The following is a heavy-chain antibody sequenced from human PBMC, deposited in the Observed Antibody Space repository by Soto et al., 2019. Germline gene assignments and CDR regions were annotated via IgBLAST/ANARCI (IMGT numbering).Heavy chain of an antibody. D-gene: IGHD3-16*01. CDR2: VIPLFGKP. J-gene: IGHJ5*02. CDR3: ALFESDDDVWGSFRS. V-gene: IGHV1-69*13. Sequence: SVKVSCKASGGIFSNYGFSWVRQAPGQGLEWMGGVIPLFGKPSYAQKFQGRLIISADASTNRAYLDLYSLTTEDAGIYYCALFESDDDVWGSFRSWGQGTPVTVSS. CDR1: GGIFSNYG.